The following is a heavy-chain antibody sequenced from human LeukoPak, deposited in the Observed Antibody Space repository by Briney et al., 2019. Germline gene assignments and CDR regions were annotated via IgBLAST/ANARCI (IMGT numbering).Heavy chain of an antibody. V-gene: IGHV3-23*01. CDR2: ISGSGGNT. D-gene: IGHD2/OR15-2a*01. CDR3: AKERTQTTSFDY. CDR1: GFTFSTYA. Sequence: PGGSLRLSCTPSGFTFSTYAMSWVRQAPGKGLEWVSLISGSGGNTYFADSVKGRFTISRDNSKNTPYLQMNSLRAEDTATYYCAKERTQTTSFDYWGQGTLVTVSS. J-gene: IGHJ4*02.